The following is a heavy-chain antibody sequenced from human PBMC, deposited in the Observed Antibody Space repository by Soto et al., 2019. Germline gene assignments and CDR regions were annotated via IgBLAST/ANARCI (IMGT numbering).Heavy chain of an antibody. CDR1: GGSFSGYY. Sequence: SETLSLTCAVYGGSFSGYYWSWIRQPPGEGLEWIGEINHSGSTNYNPSLKSRVTISVDTSKNQFSLKLSSVTAADTAVYYCARARLAYYYDSSGYYHDAFDIWGQGTMVTVSS. V-gene: IGHV4-34*01. D-gene: IGHD3-22*01. CDR3: ARARLAYYYDSSGYYHDAFDI. J-gene: IGHJ3*02. CDR2: INHSGST.